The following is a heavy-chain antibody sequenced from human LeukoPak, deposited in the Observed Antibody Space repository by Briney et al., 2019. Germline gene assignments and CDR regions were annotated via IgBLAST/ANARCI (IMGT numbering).Heavy chain of an antibody. Sequence: PGGSLRLSCAASGFTFSSYAMHWVRQAPGKGLEYVSAISSNGGSTYYANSVKGRFSISRDNSKNTLYLQMGSLRAEDMAVYYCARSGQSDAFDIWGQGTMVTVSS. J-gene: IGHJ3*02. V-gene: IGHV3-64*01. CDR1: GFTFSSYA. CDR2: ISSNGGST. CDR3: ARSGQSDAFDI.